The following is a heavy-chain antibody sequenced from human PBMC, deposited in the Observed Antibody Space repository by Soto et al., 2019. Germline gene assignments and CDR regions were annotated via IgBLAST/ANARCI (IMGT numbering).Heavy chain of an antibody. Sequence: AGGSLRLSCAGSGFIFSGYSMNWVRQAPGKGLEWVSSISTTSTYIYYADSVTGRFTVSRDNAKNSLYLQMTGLRPEDTAMYYCARDGIVGTTDFFDYWGQGTLVTVSS. CDR1: GFIFSGYS. CDR2: ISTTSTYI. V-gene: IGHV3-21*01. J-gene: IGHJ4*02. D-gene: IGHD1-26*01. CDR3: ARDGIVGTTDFFDY.